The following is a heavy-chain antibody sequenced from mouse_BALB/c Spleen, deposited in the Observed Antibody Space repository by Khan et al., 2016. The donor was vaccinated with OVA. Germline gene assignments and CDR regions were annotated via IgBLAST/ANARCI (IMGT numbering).Heavy chain of an antibody. CDR2: ISTYSGNT. CDR3: ARAAYDGYYDY. V-gene: IGHV1S137*01. J-gene: IGHJ2*01. CDR1: GYTFTDYA. D-gene: IGHD2-3*01. Sequence: QVQLQQSGPELVRPGVSVKISCKGSGYTFTDYATYWVKQSHAKSLVWFGLISTYSGNTNYNQKFKGKATMTVDKSSSTAYIDLARLTSEDTAIFSCARAAYDGYYDYWGQGTTLTVSS.